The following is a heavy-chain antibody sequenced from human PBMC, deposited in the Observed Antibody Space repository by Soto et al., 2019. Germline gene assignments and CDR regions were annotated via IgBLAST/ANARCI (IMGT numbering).Heavy chain of an antibody. CDR1: GFTFSSYG. CDR3: ARDRIGNYFDY. V-gene: IGHV3-33*01. D-gene: IGHD1-1*01. Sequence: QVQLVESGGGVVQPGRSRRLSCAASGFTFSSYGMHWVRQAPGKGLEWVAVIWYDGSNKYYADSVKGRFTISRDNSKNTLYLQMNSLRAEDTAVYYCARDRIGNYFDYWGQGTLVTVSS. CDR2: IWYDGSNK. J-gene: IGHJ4*02.